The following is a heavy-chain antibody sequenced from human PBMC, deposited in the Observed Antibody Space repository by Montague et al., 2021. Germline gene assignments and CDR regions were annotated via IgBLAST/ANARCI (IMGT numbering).Heavy chain of an antibody. CDR1: GGSISEFY. J-gene: IGHJ4*02. V-gene: IGHV4-59*08. CDR3: ARRLGIWAPFDY. CDR2: IYDSGTT. Sequence: SETLSLTCTVTGGSISEFYWSWIRQSPEKGLEWIGYIYDSGTTNYNPSLKSRVTISADTSMNQFSLNPRSVTAADTAVYFCARRLGIWAPFDYWGQGTLVTVSS. D-gene: IGHD7-27*01.